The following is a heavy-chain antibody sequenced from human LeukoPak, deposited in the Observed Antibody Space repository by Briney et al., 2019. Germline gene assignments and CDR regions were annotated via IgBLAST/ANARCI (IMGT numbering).Heavy chain of an antibody. CDR1: GFTFSSYA. Sequence: GGSLRLSCAASGFTFSSYAMSWVRQAPGKGLEWVSSISRSSSYIYYADSVKGRFTISRDNSKNTLYLQMNSLRAEDTAVYYCAKGSNFDYWGQGTLVTVSS. V-gene: IGHV3-21*01. CDR3: AKGSNFDY. CDR2: ISRSSSYI. J-gene: IGHJ4*02.